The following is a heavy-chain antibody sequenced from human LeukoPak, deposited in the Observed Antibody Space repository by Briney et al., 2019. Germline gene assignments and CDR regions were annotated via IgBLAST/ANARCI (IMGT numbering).Heavy chain of an antibody. J-gene: IGHJ6*03. Sequence: PSETLSLTCIVSGGSIGTYYWSWIRQSPGKGLEWIGYIYVTGSTRYNPYLQSRVTISVDTSRNQFFLKMSSVTAADTAVYCAGHIGGGIEDMDVWGTGTKVTVSS. CDR3: GHIGGGIEDMDV. V-gene: IGHV4-4*09. D-gene: IGHD3-16*02. CDR2: IYVTGST. CDR1: GGSIGTYY.